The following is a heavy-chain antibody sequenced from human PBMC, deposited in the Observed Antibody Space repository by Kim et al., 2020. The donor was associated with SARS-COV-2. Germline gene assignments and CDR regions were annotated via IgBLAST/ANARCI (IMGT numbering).Heavy chain of an antibody. CDR3: AKEILLRGSVGYFQD. V-gene: IGHV3-23*03. J-gene: IGHJ1*01. D-gene: IGHD3-22*01. Sequence: ADSMKGRFTISRDNSKNTLWLQINSLRAEDTAVYFCAKEILLRGSVGYFQDWGQGTLVTVSS.